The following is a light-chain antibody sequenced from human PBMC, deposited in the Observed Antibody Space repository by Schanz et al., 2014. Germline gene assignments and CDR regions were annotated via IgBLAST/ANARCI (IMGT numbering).Light chain of an antibody. V-gene: IGLV2-14*01. J-gene: IGLJ3*02. CDR1: SSDIGGYDY. CDR2: DVF. CDR3: SSYTSSSTPRWV. Sequence: QSVLTQPASMSGSPGQSITISCNGSSSDIGGYDYVSWYRQYPGKAPKLMIYDVFNRPSGVSHRFTGSKSDNTATLTISGLQAEGEADYYCSSYTSSSTPRWVLGGGPKLTV.